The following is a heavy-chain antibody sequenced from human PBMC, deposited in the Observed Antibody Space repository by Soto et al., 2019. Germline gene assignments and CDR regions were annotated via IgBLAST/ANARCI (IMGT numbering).Heavy chain of an antibody. V-gene: IGHV3-21*01. Sequence: EVHLVESGGGLVKPGGSLRLSCAVSGFTFSSCTMNWVRQAPGKGLEWVSSISPSTSHIYYADSVKGRFTITRDNAKNSLLLQMNSLRAEDTAVYYCSGCSGGACHQNYVMDVWGQGTTVTVSS. CDR2: ISPSTSHI. D-gene: IGHD2-15*01. CDR3: SGCSGGACHQNYVMDV. CDR1: GFTFSSCT. J-gene: IGHJ6*02.